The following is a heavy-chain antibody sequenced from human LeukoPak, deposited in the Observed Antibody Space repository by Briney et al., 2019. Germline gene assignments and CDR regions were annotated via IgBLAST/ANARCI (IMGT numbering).Heavy chain of an antibody. V-gene: IGHV4-31*03. CDR2: IYYSGST. Sequence: SQTLSLTCTVSGGSISSGGYYWRWIRQHPGKGLEWIGYIYYSGSTYYNPSLKSRVTISVDTSKNQFSLKLSSVTAADTAVYYCARSGYSYVRRAFDIWGQGTMVTVSS. J-gene: IGHJ3*02. D-gene: IGHD5-18*01. CDR1: GGSISSGGYY. CDR3: ARSGYSYVRRAFDI.